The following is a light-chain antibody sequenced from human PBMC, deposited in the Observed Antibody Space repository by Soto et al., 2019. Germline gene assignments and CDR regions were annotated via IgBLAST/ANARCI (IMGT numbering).Light chain of an antibody. CDR1: QAVSTSS. J-gene: IGKJ2*01. CDR2: DDF. V-gene: IGKV3-20*01. Sequence: EIVLTQSPATLSLSPGERVTVSCRASQAVSTSSFAWYQQKPGQAPRLLFYDDFSRATGVPDRFSVSGSGADFTITISRLEPEDFAVYFCQQYGDTPETFGQGTKLEIK. CDR3: QQYGDTPET.